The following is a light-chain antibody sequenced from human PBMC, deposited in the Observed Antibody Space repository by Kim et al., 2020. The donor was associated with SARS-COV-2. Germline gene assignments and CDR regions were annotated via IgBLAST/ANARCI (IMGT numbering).Light chain of an antibody. J-gene: IGLJ1*01. V-gene: IGLV2-11*01. CDR1: RSDVGNYNY. CDR3: CSYAGIYTYV. CDR2: DVS. Sequence: GKAVTISCTGTRSDVGNYNYVSWYQQHPGKAPKLIIYDVSKRPSGVPDRFSGSKSGNTASLIISGLQAEDEADYYCCSYAGIYTYVFGTGTKVTVL.